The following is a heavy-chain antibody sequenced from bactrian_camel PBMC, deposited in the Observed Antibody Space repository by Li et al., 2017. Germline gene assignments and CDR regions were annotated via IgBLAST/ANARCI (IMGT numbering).Heavy chain of an antibody. CDR3: AADWNAYGRPWCTAGRTKFDY. J-gene: IGHJ4*01. CDR1: GFTLSSYR. CDR2: IDSDGRT. V-gene: IGHV3S26*01. D-gene: IGHD1*01. Sequence: VQLVESGGGLVQPGGSLRLSCAASGFTLSSYRTFWVRQAPGKEREGVAAIDSDGRTSVADSVKGRFTISQDGAKNTLYLHMNNLKPEDTAMYYCAADWNAYGRPWCTAGRTKFDYWGQGTQVTVS.